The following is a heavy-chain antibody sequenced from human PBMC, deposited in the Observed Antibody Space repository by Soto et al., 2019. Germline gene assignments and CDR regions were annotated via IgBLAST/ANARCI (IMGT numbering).Heavy chain of an antibody. V-gene: IGHV5-10-1*01. Sequence: PGESLKISCKGSGYSFTSYWISWVRQMPGKGLEWMGRIDPSDSYTNYSPSFQGHVTISADKSISTAYLQSSSLKASDTAMYYCATATDCSSTSCVPYYYSGMDVWGQGTTVTVCS. CDR3: ATATDCSSTSCVPYYYSGMDV. CDR1: GYSFTSYW. J-gene: IGHJ6*02. CDR2: IDPSDSYT. D-gene: IGHD2-2*01.